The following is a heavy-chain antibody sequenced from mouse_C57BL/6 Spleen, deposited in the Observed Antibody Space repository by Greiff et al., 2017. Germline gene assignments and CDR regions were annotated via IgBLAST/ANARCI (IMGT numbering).Heavy chain of an antibody. J-gene: IGHJ2*01. CDR2: IDPETGGT. Sequence: QVQLQQSGAELVRPGASVTLSCKASGYTFTDYEMHWVKQTPVHGLEWIGAIDPETGGTAYNQKFKGKAILTADKASSTAYMELRNLTSEDSAVYYCTRDWDVENFDYWGQGTTLTVSS. CDR1: GYTFTDYE. CDR3: TRDWDVENFDY. D-gene: IGHD4-1*01. V-gene: IGHV1-15*01.